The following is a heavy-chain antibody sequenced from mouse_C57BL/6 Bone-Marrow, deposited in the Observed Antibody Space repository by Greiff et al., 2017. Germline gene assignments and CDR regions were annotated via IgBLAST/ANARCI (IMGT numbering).Heavy chain of an antibody. CDR3: ARPDHWDDAMDY. Sequence: VQLQQSGPVLVKPGASVKMSCKASGYTFTDYYMNWVKQSHGKSLEWIGVINPYNGGTSYNQKFKGKATLTVDKSSSTAYMELNSLTSEDSAVYDCARPDHWDDAMDYWGQGTSVTVSS. CDR2: INPYNGGT. V-gene: IGHV1-19*01. CDR1: GYTFTDYY. D-gene: IGHD4-1*01. J-gene: IGHJ4*01.